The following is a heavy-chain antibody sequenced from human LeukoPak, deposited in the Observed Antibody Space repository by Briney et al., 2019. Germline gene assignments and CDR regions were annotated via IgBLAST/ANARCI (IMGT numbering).Heavy chain of an antibody. J-gene: IGHJ4*02. CDR2: ISAYNGNT. V-gene: IGHV1-18*01. D-gene: IGHD3-22*01. CDR3: ARDRTPISDRYDSSVGTNDY. Sequence: GASVKVSCKASGYTFTSYGISWVRQAPGQGLEWMGWISAYNGNTNYAQRLQGRVTMTTDTSTSTAYMELRSLRSDDTAVYYCARDRTPISDRYDSSVGTNDYWGQGTLVTVSS. CDR1: GYTFTSYG.